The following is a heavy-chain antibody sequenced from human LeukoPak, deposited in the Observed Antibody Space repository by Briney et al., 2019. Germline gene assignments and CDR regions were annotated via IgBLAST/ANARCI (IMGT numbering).Heavy chain of an antibody. CDR1: GYTFTGYY. D-gene: IGHD3-3*01. J-gene: IGHJ6*02. Sequence: ASVKVSCKASGYTFTGYYMHWVRQAPGQGLEWMGWINPNSGGTTYAQKFQGRVTMTRDTSISTAYMELSRLRSDDTAVYYCARDQRDFWSGYYVDYYYYGMDVWGQGTTVTVSS. V-gene: IGHV1-2*02. CDR2: INPNSGGT. CDR3: ARDQRDFWSGYYVDYYYYGMDV.